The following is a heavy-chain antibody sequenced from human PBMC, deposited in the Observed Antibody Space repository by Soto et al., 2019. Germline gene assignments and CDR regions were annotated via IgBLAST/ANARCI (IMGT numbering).Heavy chain of an antibody. CDR3: IRFQRLSMIVGSKPYFDY. Sequence: GPTLVNPTETLTLTCTVSGFSLSNPRMGVSWIRQPPGKALEWLAHIFSNDEKSYSTSLKSRLTISRDTSTSQVVLTKTNMDPVNTSTXYCIRFQRLSMIVGSKPYFDYWGQGDLVPVSS. V-gene: IGHV2-26*01. J-gene: IGHJ4*02. D-gene: IGHD3-22*01. CDR2: IFSNDEK. CDR1: GFSLSNPRMG.